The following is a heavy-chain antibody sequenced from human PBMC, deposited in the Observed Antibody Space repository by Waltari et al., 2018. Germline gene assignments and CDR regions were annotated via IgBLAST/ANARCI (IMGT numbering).Heavy chain of an antibody. V-gene: IGHV1-69*13. D-gene: IGHD6-6*01. J-gene: IGHJ6*02. Sequence: QLVQSGAEVKKPGSSVIVACKASGGTFNSFAPSWVRQAPGQGLEWMGGIIPRFNTPTYARKFQGRLTVTADESTSTAYMELNSLRSEDSALYYCATRIPSDHSGSFYYYGMDVWGQGTTVTVSS. CDR2: IIPRFNTP. CDR3: ATRIPSDHSGSFYYYGMDV. CDR1: GGTFNSFA.